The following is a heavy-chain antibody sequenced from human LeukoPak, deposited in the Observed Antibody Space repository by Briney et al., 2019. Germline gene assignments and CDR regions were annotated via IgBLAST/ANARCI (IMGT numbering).Heavy chain of an antibody. Sequence: GESLKISCEVSGESFGTYWVAWVRQMPGRGLEWMGVIYLIDSDTRYSPSFQGRVTISADKSISTAYLQWSSLKGSDTAMYYCARHPCSGGSCYLLDYWGQGTLVTVSS. V-gene: IGHV5-51*01. CDR1: GESFGTYW. CDR2: IYLIDSDT. D-gene: IGHD2-15*01. CDR3: ARHPCSGGSCYLLDY. J-gene: IGHJ4*02.